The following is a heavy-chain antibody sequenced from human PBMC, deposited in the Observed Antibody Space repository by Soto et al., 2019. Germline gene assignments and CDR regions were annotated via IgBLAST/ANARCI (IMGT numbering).Heavy chain of an antibody. D-gene: IGHD3-22*01. CDR3: ASISGYLYYFDY. V-gene: IGHV1-69*06. Sequence: SVKVSCKASGGTFSSYAISWVRQAPGQGLEWMGGIIPIFGTANYAQKFQGRVTITADKSTSTAYMELSSLRSEDTAVYYCASISGYLYYFDYWGQGTLVTVSS. CDR2: IIPIFGTA. J-gene: IGHJ4*02. CDR1: GGTFSSYA.